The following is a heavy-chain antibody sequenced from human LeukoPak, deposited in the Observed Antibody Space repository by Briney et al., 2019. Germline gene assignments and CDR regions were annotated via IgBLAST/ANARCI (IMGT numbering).Heavy chain of an antibody. D-gene: IGHD1-26*01. J-gene: IGHJ4*02. Sequence: GRSLRLSCAASGFTFSNYAMSWVRQAPGKGLEWVSGISGSGGSTYYADSGGRFSIARDNSNNTLYLQMTSPRAEDTAVYYCAKEGRGMGAATMADWGQGTLVTVSS. V-gene: IGHV3-23*01. CDR1: GFTFSNYA. CDR3: AKEGRGMGAATMAD. CDR2: ISGSGGST.